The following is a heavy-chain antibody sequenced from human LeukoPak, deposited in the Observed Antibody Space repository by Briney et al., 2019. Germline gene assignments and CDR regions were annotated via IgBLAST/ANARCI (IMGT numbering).Heavy chain of an antibody. CDR3: ARDTGYYGSGSYYMDV. Sequence: PGGSLRLSCAASGFTFSSYWMSWVRQAPGKGPEWVANIKQDGSEKYYVDSVKGRFTISRDNAKNSLYLQMNSLRAEDTAVYYCARDTGYYGSGSYYMDVWGQGTTVTVSS. CDR2: IKQDGSEK. V-gene: IGHV3-7*01. CDR1: GFTFSSYW. J-gene: IGHJ6*02. D-gene: IGHD3-10*01.